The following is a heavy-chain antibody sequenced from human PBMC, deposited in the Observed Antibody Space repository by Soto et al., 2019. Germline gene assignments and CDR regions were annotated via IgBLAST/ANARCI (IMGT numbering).Heavy chain of an antibody. Sequence: PGGSLRLSCAASGFTFSTYGMHWVRQAPGKGLEWVAVISYDGSNKYYADSVKGRFTISRDNSKNTLYLQMNSLRAEDTAVYYCANSRDGYLIYGMDVWGQGTTVTVSS. CDR3: ANSRDGYLIYGMDV. CDR2: ISYDGSNK. D-gene: IGHD5-12*01. J-gene: IGHJ6*02. V-gene: IGHV3-30*18. CDR1: GFTFSTYG.